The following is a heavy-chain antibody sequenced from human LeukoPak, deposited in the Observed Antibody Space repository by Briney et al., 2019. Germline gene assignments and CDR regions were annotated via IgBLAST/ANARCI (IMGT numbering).Heavy chain of an antibody. V-gene: IGHV4-30-4*01. CDR3: VSTMIVVGIAY. J-gene: IGHJ4*02. CDR1: GGSLSSGDYY. CDR2: IYYSGST. D-gene: IGHD3-22*01. Sequence: SETLSLTCTVSGGSLSSGDYYWSWIRQPPGKGLEWIGYIYYSGSTYYNPSLKSRVTISVDTSKNQFSLKLSSVTAADTAVYYCVSTMIVVGIAYWGQGTLVTVSS.